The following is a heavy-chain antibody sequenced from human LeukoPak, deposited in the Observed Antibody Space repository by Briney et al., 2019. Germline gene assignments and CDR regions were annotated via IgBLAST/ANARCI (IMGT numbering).Heavy chain of an antibody. CDR3: ARDDNWNPSMYAFDI. CDR1: GFTFSDYY. D-gene: IGHD1-20*01. V-gene: IGHV3-11*04. Sequence: GGSLRLSCAASGFTFSDYYMSWIRQAPGKGLEWVSYISSSGSTIYYADSVKGRFTISRDNAKNSLYLQMNSLRAEDTAVYYCARDDNWNPSMYAFDIWGQGTMVTVSS. J-gene: IGHJ3*02. CDR2: ISSSGSTI.